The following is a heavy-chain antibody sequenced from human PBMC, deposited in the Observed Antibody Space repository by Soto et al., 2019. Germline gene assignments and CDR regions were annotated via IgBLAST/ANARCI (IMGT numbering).Heavy chain of an antibody. CDR1: GFTFSSYAM. D-gene: IGHD6-13*01. CDR2: IYHSGST. V-gene: IGHV4-4*02. Sequence: GSLRLSCAASGFTFSSYAMSWVRQPPEKGLEWIGEIYHSGSTNYNPSLKSRVTISVDKSKNQFSLKLSSVTAADTAVYYCARVGYQQMPDIWGQGTTAPV. CDR3: ARVGYQQMPDI. J-gene: IGHJ3*02.